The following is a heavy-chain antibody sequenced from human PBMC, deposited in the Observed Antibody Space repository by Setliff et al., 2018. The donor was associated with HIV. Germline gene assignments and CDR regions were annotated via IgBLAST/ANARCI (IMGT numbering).Heavy chain of an antibody. CDR1: GGSISNSSYY. J-gene: IGHJ3*01. Sequence: SETLSLTCTVSGGSISNSSYYWGWIRQPPGKGLEWIGSIYYSGSTYYNPSLKSRVTISVDTSKNQFSQKVKSVTAADTAMYYCARHPGSTSNWYKGAFDFWGQGRMVTVS. CDR2: IYYSGST. CDR3: ARHPGSTSNWYKGAFDF. D-gene: IGHD6-13*01. V-gene: IGHV4-39*01.